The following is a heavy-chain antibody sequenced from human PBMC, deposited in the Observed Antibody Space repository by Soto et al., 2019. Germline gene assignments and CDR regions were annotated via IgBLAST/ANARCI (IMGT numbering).Heavy chain of an antibody. D-gene: IGHD5-18*01. V-gene: IGHV3-21*01. J-gene: IGHJ5*02. Sequence: GGSLRLSCAASGFTFSSYSMNWVRQAPGKGLEWVSSISSSSSYIYYADSVKGRFTISRDNAKNSLYLQMNSLRAEDTAVYYCAREEQLWARRLVDPWGQGTLVTVSS. CDR3: AREEQLWARRLVDP. CDR1: GFTFSSYS. CDR2: ISSSSSYI.